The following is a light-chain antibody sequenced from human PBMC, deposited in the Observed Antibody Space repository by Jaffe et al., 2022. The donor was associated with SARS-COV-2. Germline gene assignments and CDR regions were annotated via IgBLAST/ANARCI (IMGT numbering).Light chain of an antibody. V-gene: IGKV3-15*01. J-gene: IGKJ5*01. CDR2: HAS. CDR1: QSISNN. Sequence: EIVMTQSPATLSVSPGERATLSCRASQSISNNLAWFLQKPGQAPKLLIYHASTRATGLPARFSGSGFGTDFTLTISSLQSEDFAVYYCQQYNDWPMTFGQGTRLEIK. CDR3: QQYNDWPMT.